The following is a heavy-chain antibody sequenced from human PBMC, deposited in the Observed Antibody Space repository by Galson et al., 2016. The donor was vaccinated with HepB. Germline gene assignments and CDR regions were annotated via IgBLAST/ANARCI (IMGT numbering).Heavy chain of an antibody. CDR3: ARAGLLTEASFDR. CDR1: DGSIRSSSFS. CDR2: VYRGKT. J-gene: IGHJ4*02. V-gene: IGHV4-39*01. D-gene: IGHD1-20*01. Sequence: SETLSLTCTVSDGSIRSSSFSWGWIRQPPGKGLEWIGTVYRGKTYYNSSLEGRATISAGMSTDLLSLKLTSLTAADTAVYYCARAGLLTEASFDRWGQGTLVAVSS.